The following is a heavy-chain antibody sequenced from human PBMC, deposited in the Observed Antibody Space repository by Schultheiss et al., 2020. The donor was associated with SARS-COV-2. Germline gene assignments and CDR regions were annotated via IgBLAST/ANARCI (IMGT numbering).Heavy chain of an antibody. CDR1: GGTFSSYA. V-gene: IGHV1-69*13. Sequence: SVKVSCKASGGTFSSYAISWVRQAPGQGLEWMGGIIPIFGTANYAQKFQGRVTITADESTSTAYMELRSLTSDDTAVFYCARAASGKYYYMDVWGKGSTVTVSS. CDR3: ARAASGKYYYMDV. CDR2: IIPIFGTA. J-gene: IGHJ6*03. D-gene: IGHD3-10*01.